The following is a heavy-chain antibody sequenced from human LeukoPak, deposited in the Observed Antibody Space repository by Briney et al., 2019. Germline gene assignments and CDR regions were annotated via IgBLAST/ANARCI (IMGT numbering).Heavy chain of an antibody. CDR2: ISGSGGST. V-gene: IGHV3-23*01. D-gene: IGHD3-16*02. CDR3: AKESIVYYYYYMDV. CDR1: GFTFSSYG. J-gene: IGHJ6*03. Sequence: GGTLRLSCAASGFTFSSYGMSWVRQAPGKGLEWVSAISGSGGSTYYADSVKGRFTISRDNSKNTLYLQMNSLRAEDTAVYYCAKESIVYYYYYMDVWGKGTTVTVSS.